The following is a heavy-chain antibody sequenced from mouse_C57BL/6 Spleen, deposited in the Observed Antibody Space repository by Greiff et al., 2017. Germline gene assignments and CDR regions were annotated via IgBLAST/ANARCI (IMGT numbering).Heavy chain of an antibody. CDR2: ISRGSSTI. V-gene: IGHV5-17*01. J-gene: IGHJ1*03. Sequence: DVKLVESGGGLVKPGGSLKLSCAASGFTFSDYGMHWVRQAPEKGLEWVAYISRGSSTIYYADTVKGRFTISRDNAKNTLFLQMTSLRSEDTAMYYCARAYFDVWGTGTTVTVSS. CDR3: ARAYFDV. CDR1: GFTFSDYG.